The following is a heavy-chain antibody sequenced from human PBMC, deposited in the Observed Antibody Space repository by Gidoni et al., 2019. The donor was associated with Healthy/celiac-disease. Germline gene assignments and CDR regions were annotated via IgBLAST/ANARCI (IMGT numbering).Heavy chain of an antibody. CDR3: ARDTAEKIYNWFDP. V-gene: IGHV3-7*01. Sequence: EVQLVESGGGLVQPGGSLRLSCAASGFTFSSYWMSWGRKAPGKGLEWVANIKQDGSEKYYVDSVKGRFTISRDNAKNSLYLQMNSLRAEDTAVYYCARDTAEKIYNWFDPWGQGTLVTVSS. CDR1: GFTFSSYW. CDR2: IKQDGSEK. J-gene: IGHJ5*02. D-gene: IGHD2-15*01.